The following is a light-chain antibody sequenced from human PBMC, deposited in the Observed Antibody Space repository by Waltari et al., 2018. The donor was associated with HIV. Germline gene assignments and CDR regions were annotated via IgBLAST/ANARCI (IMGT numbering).Light chain of an antibody. CDR3: SSYTRQISVA. Sequence: QSALTQPPSVSGSPGQSITITCPGTSDDIGAYNHVSWYQQYIDEPPKLLIFAVRNRPSGVSGRFSASKSGNTASLTITGLQSDDEAIYYCSSYTRQISVAFGGGTRVTV. CDR2: AVR. J-gene: IGLJ2*01. V-gene: IGLV2-14*03. CDR1: SDDIGAYNH.